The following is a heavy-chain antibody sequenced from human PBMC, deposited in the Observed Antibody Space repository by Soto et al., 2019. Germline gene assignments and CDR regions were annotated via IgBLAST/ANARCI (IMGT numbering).Heavy chain of an antibody. CDR1: GFTFSSSA. J-gene: IGHJ4*02. D-gene: IGHD1-1*01. V-gene: IGHV3-23*01. CDR3: AKEISWNYYFDY. Sequence: LRLSCAASGFTFSSSAMSWVRQAPGKGLEWVSAISFSSSSSHYADPVKGRFTISRDNSKNTLYLQMNSLRAEDTAVYYCAKEISWNYYFDYWGQGAVVTVSS. CDR2: ISFSSSSS.